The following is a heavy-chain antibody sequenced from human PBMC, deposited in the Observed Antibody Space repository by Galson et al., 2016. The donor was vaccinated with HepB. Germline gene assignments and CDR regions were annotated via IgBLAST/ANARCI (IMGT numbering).Heavy chain of an antibody. CDR3: ARVQITSGWYEDY. J-gene: IGHJ4*02. CDR2: NSSGSSAI. Sequence: SLRLPCAASGFSFSLYSTNWFRQTPGKGLEWVSYNSSGSSAIHDADSVKGRSTISRDNAENSLYLQMNSLRDEDTAVYYCARVQITSGWYEDYWGQGTPVTVSS. V-gene: IGHV3-48*02. D-gene: IGHD6-19*01. CDR1: GFSFSLYS.